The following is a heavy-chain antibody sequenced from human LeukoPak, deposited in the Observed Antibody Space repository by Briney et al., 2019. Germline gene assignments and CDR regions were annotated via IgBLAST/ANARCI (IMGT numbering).Heavy chain of an antibody. V-gene: IGHV4-39*01. J-gene: IGHJ4*02. CDR3: ATIGYCSSTSCQLGDY. CDR2: IYYSGST. CDR1: DRSITSSSYY. Sequence: PSDTQSLTCTVSDRSITSSSYYWGWIRQPPGKGLDWIGSIYYSGSTYYNPSLKSRVTISADTSKNQFSLKLSSVTAEDTAVYYCATIGYCSSTSCQLGDYWGQGTLVTVSS. D-gene: IGHD2-2*01.